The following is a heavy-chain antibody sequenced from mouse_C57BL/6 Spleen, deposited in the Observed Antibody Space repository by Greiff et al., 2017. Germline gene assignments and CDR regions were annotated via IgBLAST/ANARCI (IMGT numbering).Heavy chain of an antibody. J-gene: IGHJ2*01. Sequence: QMQLKQPGAELVKPGASVKMSCKASGYTFTSYWITWVKQRPGQGLEWIGDIYPGSGSTNYNEKFKSKATLTVDTSSSTAYMQLSSLTSEDSAVYNCARGGYDYDGVYYFDYWGQGTTLTVSS. D-gene: IGHD2-4*01. V-gene: IGHV1-55*01. CDR1: GYTFTSYW. CDR2: IYPGSGST. CDR3: ARGGYDYDGVYYFDY.